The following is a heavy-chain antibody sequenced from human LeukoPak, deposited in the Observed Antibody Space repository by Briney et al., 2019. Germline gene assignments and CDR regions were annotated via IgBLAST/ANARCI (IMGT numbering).Heavy chain of an antibody. CDR3: AREGQVGATPAPHFDY. D-gene: IGHD1-26*01. CDR2: ISAYNGNT. V-gene: IGHV1-18*01. J-gene: IGHJ4*02. CDR1: GYTFTSYG. Sequence: ASVKGSCKASGYTFTSYGISWVRQAPGQGLEWMGWISAYNGNTNYAQKLQGRVTMTTDTSTSTAYMELRSLRSDDTAVYYCAREGQVGATPAPHFDYWGQGTLVTVSS.